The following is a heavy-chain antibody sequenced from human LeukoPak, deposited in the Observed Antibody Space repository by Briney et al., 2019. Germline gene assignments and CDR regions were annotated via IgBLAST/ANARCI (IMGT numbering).Heavy chain of an antibody. CDR1: GFTFSSYW. CDR3: ARGGTLGYAFDI. V-gene: IGHV3-7*01. Sequence: GGSLRLSCAASGFTFSSYWMTWVRQAPGKGLEWVANIKQHGSEKYYVDSVKGRFTISRDNAKNSLYLQMNSLRAEDTAVYYCARGGTLGYAFDIWGQGTMVTVSS. J-gene: IGHJ3*02. D-gene: IGHD3-16*01. CDR2: IKQHGSEK.